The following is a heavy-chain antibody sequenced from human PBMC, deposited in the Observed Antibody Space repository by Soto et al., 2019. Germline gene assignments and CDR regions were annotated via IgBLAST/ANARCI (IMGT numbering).Heavy chain of an antibody. V-gene: IGHV1-69*13. CDR1: GGTFSSYA. J-gene: IGHJ5*02. CDR2: IIPIFGTA. Sequence: SVKVSCKASGGTFSSYAISWVRQAPGQGLEWMGGIIPIFGTANYAQKFQGRVTITADESTSTAYMELSSLRSEDTAVYYCARSALGFWSGYYSGWFDPWGQGTLVTAPQ. D-gene: IGHD3-3*01. CDR3: ARSALGFWSGYYSGWFDP.